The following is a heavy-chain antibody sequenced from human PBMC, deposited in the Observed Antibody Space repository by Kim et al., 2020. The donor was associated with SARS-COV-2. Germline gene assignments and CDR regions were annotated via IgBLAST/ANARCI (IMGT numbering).Heavy chain of an antibody. D-gene: IGHD3-22*01. CDR3: ARGRRHITVILVVITERPPHFDY. CDR1: GGSFSGYY. V-gene: IGHV4-34*01. J-gene: IGHJ4*02. CDR2: INHSGST. Sequence: SETLSLTCAVYGGSFSGYYWSWIRQPPGKGLEWIGEINHSGSTNYNPSLKSRVTISVDTSKNQFSLKLSSVTAADTAVYYCARGRRHITVILVVITERPPHFDYWGQGTLVTVSS.